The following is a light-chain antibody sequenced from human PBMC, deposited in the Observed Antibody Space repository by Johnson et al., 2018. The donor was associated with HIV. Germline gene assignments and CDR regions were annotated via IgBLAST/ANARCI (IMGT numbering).Light chain of an antibody. Sequence: QSILTQPPSVSAAPGQKVTISCSGSSSNIGNNYVSWYQQLPGTAPKLLIYENNKRPSGIPDRFSGSKSGTSATLGITGLQTGDEADFYCGTWDSSLSRIIGTGTKVTVL. J-gene: IGLJ1*01. V-gene: IGLV1-51*02. CDR2: ENN. CDR3: GTWDSSLSRI. CDR1: SSNIGNNY.